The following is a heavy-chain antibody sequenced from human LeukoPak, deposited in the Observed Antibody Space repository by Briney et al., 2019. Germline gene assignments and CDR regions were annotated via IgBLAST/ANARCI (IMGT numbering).Heavy chain of an antibody. CDR2: ILYDGSNE. CDR3: AKDGTGGYYYLDY. CDR1: GFTFSSHG. J-gene: IGHJ4*02. V-gene: IGHV3-30*18. D-gene: IGHD3-22*01. Sequence: PGTSLRLSCAASGFTFSSHGMHWVRQAPGMGLEWVALILYDGSNEYYADSVQGRFTISRDSSRNTLCLQMNSLRAEDTAVYYCAKDGTGGYYYLDYWGQGTLVTVSS.